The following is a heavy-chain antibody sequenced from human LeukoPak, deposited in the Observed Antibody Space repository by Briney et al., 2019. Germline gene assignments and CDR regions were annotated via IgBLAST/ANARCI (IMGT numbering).Heavy chain of an antibody. V-gene: IGHV3-23*01. CDR3: AKEASFPLWLGELSENWFDT. J-gene: IGHJ5*02. D-gene: IGHD3-10*01. CDR1: GFTFSSYG. CDR2: ISGSGGST. Sequence: GGTLRLSCAASGFTFSSYGMSWVRQAPGKGLEWVSAISGSGGSTYYADSVKGRFTISRDNSKNTLYLQMNSLRAEDTAVYYCAKEASFPLWLGELSENWFDTWGQGTLVTVSS.